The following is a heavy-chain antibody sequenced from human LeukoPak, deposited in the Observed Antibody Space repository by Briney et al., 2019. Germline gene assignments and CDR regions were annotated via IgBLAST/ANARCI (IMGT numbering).Heavy chain of an antibody. CDR3: AKDRPNYYGTNGHYYRRDGDC. CDR2: TSSTGETT. Sequence: PGGSLRLSCVASGFTFSSYAMSWVRQAAGKGLEWVSSTSSTGETTYYADSVKGRFTISRDNSRNTLFLQMYSLRAEDTAVYYCAKDRPNYYGTNGHYYRRDGDCWGQGTLVTVSS. D-gene: IGHD3-22*01. J-gene: IGHJ4*02. V-gene: IGHV3-23*01. CDR1: GFTFSSYA.